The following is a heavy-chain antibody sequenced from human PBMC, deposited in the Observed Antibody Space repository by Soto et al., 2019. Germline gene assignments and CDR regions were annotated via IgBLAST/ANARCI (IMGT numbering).Heavy chain of an antibody. V-gene: IGHV3-23*01. CDR1: GFTFSDFP. CDR2: ISGSGGAT. Sequence: GGSLRLSCAASGFTFSDFPMSWVRQAPGRGLEWVSAISGSGGATYYADSVKGRFTISRDNSKNTLHLQMNSLRAEDAAMYYCAKAPYSGGPLIDPWGQGTLVTVSS. J-gene: IGHJ5*02. D-gene: IGHD6-19*01. CDR3: AKAPYSGGPLIDP.